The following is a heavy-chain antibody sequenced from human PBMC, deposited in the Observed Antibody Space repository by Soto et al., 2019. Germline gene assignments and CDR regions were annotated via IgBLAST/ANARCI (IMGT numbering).Heavy chain of an antibody. CDR3: ARLAYCGGDCYLGDFDY. CDR2: INAGNGNT. V-gene: IGHV1-3*01. J-gene: IGHJ4*02. D-gene: IGHD2-21*02. CDR1: GYTFTSYA. Sequence: SVKVSCKASGYTFTSYAMHWVRQAPGQRLEWMGWINAGNGNTKYSQKFQGRVTITRDTSASTAYMELSSLRSEDTAVYYCARLAYCGGDCYLGDFDYWGQGTLVTVSS.